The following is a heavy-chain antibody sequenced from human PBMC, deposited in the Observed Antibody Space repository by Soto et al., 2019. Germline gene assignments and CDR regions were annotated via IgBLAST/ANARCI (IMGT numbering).Heavy chain of an antibody. CDR3: AKKTVVPADFYFDY. D-gene: IGHD2-2*01. CDR1: GVTFCSYA. V-gene: IGHV3-23*01. Sequence: GGSLRLSCAASGVTFCSYAMSWVRQAPGKGLEWASAISGSGGSTYYADSVKGRFTISRDNSKNTLYLQMNSLRAEATAVYYCAKKTVVPADFYFDYWGKGTLVTVSS. CDR2: ISGSGGST. J-gene: IGHJ4*02.